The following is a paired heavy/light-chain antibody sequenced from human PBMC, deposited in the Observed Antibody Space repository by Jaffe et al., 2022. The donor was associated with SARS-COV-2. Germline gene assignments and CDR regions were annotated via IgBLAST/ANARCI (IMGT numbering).Heavy chain of an antibody. D-gene: IGHD1-26*01. V-gene: IGHV3-7*01. Sequence: EVHLVESGGGLVQPGGSLRLSCAASGFTFSNFWMTWVRQAPGTGLEWVANINQVGSEKYYVDSVKGRFTISRDNAENSLYLQMNSLRAEDTAVYYCAKNGGGYDSWGQGTLVTVSS. CDR2: INQVGSEK. CDR3: AKNGGGYDS. CDR1: GFTFSNFW. J-gene: IGHJ4*02.
Light chain of an antibody. CDR1: QSVSSSN. CDR3: QQYGSSPRT. CDR2: ATS. Sequence: EIVLTQSPGTLSLSPGERATLSCWASQSVSSSNLAWYQQKPGQAPRLLIYATSSRATGIPERFSGSGSGTDFILTISRLEPEDFAVYYCQQYGSSPRTFGQGTKVEIK. J-gene: IGKJ1*01. V-gene: IGKV3-20*01.